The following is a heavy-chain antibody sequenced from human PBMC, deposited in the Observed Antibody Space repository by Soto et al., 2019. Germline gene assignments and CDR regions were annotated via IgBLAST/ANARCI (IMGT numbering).Heavy chain of an antibody. V-gene: IGHV3-30-3*01. J-gene: IGHJ6*02. Sequence: QVQLVESGGGVVQPGRSLRLSCAASGFTFSSYAMHWVRQAPGKGLEWVAVISYDGSNKYYADSVKGRFTISRDNSKNTMYLQMNSLRAEDTAVYYCARDEWEYYDSIRYYYYGMDVWGQGPTVTVSS. D-gene: IGHD3-22*01. CDR3: ARDEWEYYDSIRYYYYGMDV. CDR2: ISYDGSNK. CDR1: GFTFSSYA.